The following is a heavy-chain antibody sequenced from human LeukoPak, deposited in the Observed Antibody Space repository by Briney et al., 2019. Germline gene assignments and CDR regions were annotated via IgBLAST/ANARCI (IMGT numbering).Heavy chain of an antibody. V-gene: IGHV3-11*04. CDR2: ISGSGSTI. D-gene: IGHD2-2*01. J-gene: IGHJ5*02. Sequence: GSLRLSCAASGFTFSDYYMSWIRQAPGKGLEWVSYISGSGSTIYYADSVKGRFTISRDNAKNSLYLQMNSLRAEDTAVYYCARAFAVVPAIPAGFDPWGQGTLVTVSS. CDR1: GFTFSDYY. CDR3: ARAFAVVPAIPAGFDP.